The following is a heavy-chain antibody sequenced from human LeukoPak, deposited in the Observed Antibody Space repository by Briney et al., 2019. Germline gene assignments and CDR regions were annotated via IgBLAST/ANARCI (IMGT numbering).Heavy chain of an antibody. CDR3: ALGGNSGVRAFDI. CDR2: ISGDGRHT. V-gene: IGHV3-74*01. J-gene: IGHJ3*02. Sequence: AGGSLRLSCTTSGFTFSTYWIHWVRQAPGKGLVWVSRISGDGRHTDYADSVKGRFTISRDNAKNTLYLQMSSLRAEDTAFYYCALGGNSGVRAFDIWGQGTMVTVSS. CDR1: GFTFSTYW. D-gene: IGHD4-23*01.